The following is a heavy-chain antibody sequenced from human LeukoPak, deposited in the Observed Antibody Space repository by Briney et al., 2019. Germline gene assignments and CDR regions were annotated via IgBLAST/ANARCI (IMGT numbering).Heavy chain of an antibody. CDR2: ISNDGTTT. J-gene: IGHJ4*02. D-gene: IGHD1-26*01. CDR1: GFAFSSYW. V-gene: IGHV3-74*01. Sequence: GGSLRLSCAASGFAFSSYWMYWVRQAPGKGLVWVSRISNDGTTTNYAESVKGRFTISRDNAKNTMYLQVNSLRTEDTAVYDCVRDGPLGSSFDYWGQGTLVTVSS. CDR3: VRDGPLGSSFDY.